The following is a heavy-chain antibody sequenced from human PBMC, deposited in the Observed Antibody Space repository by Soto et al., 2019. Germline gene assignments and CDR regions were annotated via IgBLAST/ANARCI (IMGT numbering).Heavy chain of an antibody. CDR1: GDTFSSYA. CDR3: ARAEITMVRGVIIPGVDY. V-gene: IGHV1-69*01. D-gene: IGHD3-10*01. CDR2: IIPIFGTA. Sequence: QVQLVQSGAEVKKPGSSVKVSCKASGDTFSSYAISWVRQAPGQGLEWMGGIIPIFGTANYAQKFQGRVTITADESTSTAYMELSSLRSEDTAVYYCARAEITMVRGVIIPGVDYWGQGTLVTVSS. J-gene: IGHJ4*02.